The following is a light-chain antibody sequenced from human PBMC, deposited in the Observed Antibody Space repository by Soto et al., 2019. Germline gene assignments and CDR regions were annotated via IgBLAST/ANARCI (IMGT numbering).Light chain of an antibody. J-gene: IGKJ1*01. V-gene: IGKV1-5*03. Sequence: DIQMTQSRSALSASVGDRVTITCRASQTISSWLAWYQQKPGKAPKLLIYKASTLKSGVPSRFSGSGSGTEFTLTISSLQPDDFATHYCQQYNSYSWTFGQATKVDIK. CDR1: QTISSW. CDR3: QQYNSYSWT. CDR2: KAS.